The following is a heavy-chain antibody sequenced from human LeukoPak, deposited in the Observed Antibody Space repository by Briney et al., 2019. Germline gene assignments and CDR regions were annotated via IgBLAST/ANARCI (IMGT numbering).Heavy chain of an antibody. D-gene: IGHD2-21*01. J-gene: IGHJ4*02. Sequence: GRSLRLSCAASGFTVSSNYMSWVRQAPGKGLEWVSVIYSGGSTYYADSVKGRFTISRDNSKNTLYLQMNSLRAEDTAVYYCARVPGLDYFDYWGQGTLVTVSS. CDR2: IYSGGST. V-gene: IGHV3-53*01. CDR3: ARVPGLDYFDY. CDR1: GFTVSSNY.